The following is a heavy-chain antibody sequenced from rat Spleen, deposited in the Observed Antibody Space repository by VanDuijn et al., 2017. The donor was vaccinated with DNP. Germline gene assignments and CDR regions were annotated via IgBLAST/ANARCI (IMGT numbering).Heavy chain of an antibody. D-gene: IGHD3-8*01. J-gene: IGHJ2*01. V-gene: IGHV3-1*01. Sequence: EVQLQESGPGLVKPSQSLSLICSVTDYSITNNYWGWIRKFPGNKMEWMGHINYSGRNSYNPALKSRITITRDTSKNQFFLQVNSVTTDDTATDDCTRVHPPRGFDYWGQGVMVTVSS. CDR1: DYSITNNY. CDR2: INYSGRN. CDR3: TRVHPPRGFDY.